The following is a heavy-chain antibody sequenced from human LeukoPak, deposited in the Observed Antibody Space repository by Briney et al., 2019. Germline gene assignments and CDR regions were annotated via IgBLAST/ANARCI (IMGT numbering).Heavy chain of an antibody. CDR3: ARDGYSSYYYYYYYMDV. V-gene: IGHV3-21*01. CDR2: ISSSSSYI. J-gene: IGHJ6*03. Sequence: GGSLRLSCAASGFTFSSYIMNWVRQAPGKGLEWVSSISSSSSYIYYADSVKGRFTISRDNAKNSLYLQMNSLRAEDTAVYYCARDGYSSYYYYYYYMDVWGKGTTVTVSS. CDR1: GFTFSSYI. D-gene: IGHD6-6*01.